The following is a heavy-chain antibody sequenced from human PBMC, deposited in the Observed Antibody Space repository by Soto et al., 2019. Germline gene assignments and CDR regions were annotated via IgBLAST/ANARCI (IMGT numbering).Heavy chain of an antibody. CDR2: INPNSGAT. V-gene: IGHV1-2*04. CDR1: GYSFSAYY. J-gene: IGHJ6*02. CDR3: ARDGMDF. Sequence: ASVKVSCKASGYSFSAYYMHWVRQAPGQGLEWMGRINPNSGATDYAQNFQGWVIMTRDTSISTAYMELSRLRSDDTAVYYCARDGMDFWGPGTTVTVSS.